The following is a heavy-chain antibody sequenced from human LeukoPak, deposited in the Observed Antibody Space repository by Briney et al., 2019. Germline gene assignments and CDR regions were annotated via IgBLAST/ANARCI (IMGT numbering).Heavy chain of an antibody. D-gene: IGHD3-10*01. CDR1: GRSISSYY. CDR2: IYWDGDK. CDR3: AHRRRSSGSGNWFDP. V-gene: IGHV2-5*08. J-gene: IGHJ5*02. Sequence: TLSLTCTVSGRSISSYYWNWIRQPPGKALEWLALIYWDGDKRYSPSLESSLTITKDTSKNQVVLTMTNMDPVDTATYYCAHRRRSSGSGNWFDPWGQGTLVTVSS.